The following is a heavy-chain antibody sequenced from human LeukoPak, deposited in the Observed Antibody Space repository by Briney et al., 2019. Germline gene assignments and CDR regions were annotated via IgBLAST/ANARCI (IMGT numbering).Heavy chain of an antibody. CDR1: GFTFSSYS. CDR3: AKEIGYYDFWSGYYTSYYGMDV. J-gene: IGHJ6*02. CDR2: ISSSSSYI. D-gene: IGHD3-3*01. Sequence: GGSLRLSCAASGFTFSSYSMNWVRQAPGKGLEWVSSISSSSSYIYYADSVKGRFTISRDNAKNSLYLQMNSLRAEDTAVYYCAKEIGYYDFWSGYYTSYYGMDVWGQGTTVTVSS. V-gene: IGHV3-21*04.